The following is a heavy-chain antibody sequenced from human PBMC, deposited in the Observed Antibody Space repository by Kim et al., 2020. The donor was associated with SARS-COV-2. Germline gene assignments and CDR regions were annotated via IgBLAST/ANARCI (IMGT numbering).Heavy chain of an antibody. CDR2: IFYSGST. V-gene: IGHV4-31*03. Sequence: SETLSLTCTVSGGSIRSGGYYWSWIRQHPQEGLEWIGYIFYSGSTYYNPSLRSRVTMSVDTSKNQFSLKLSSVTAADTAVYYCARSLGDSNAYFDYWGQGTLVTVSS. CDR1: GGSIRSGGYY. J-gene: IGHJ4*02. D-gene: IGHD3-22*01. CDR3: ARSLGDSNAYFDY.